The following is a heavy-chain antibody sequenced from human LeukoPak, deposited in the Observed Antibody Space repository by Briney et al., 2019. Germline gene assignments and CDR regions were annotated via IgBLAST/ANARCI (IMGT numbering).Heavy chain of an antibody. CDR1: GFTFSSYW. CDR2: INSDGSST. CDR3: ARAEGYGGELDS. V-gene: IGHV3-74*01. J-gene: IGHJ4*02. D-gene: IGHD4-23*01. Sequence: GGSLRLSCAASGFTFSSYWMHWVRQAPGKGLVWVSRINSDGSSTSYADSVKGRFTISRENSKNRLYPQMNSLRAEDTAVYYCARAEGYGGELDSWGQGTLVTVSS.